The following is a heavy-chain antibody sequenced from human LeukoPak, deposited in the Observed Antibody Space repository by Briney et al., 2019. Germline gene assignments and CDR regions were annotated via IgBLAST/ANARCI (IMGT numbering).Heavy chain of an antibody. CDR3: AREDGSGSYSYDY. CDR2: SNHSGNT. J-gene: IGHJ4*02. V-gene: IGHV4-34*01. Sequence: PSETLSLTCAVYGGSFSGDYWSWIRQPPGKGLEWIGESNHSGNTNYNPSLKSRVTISVDTSKNLFSLKLSSVTAADTAVYYCAREDGSGSYSYDYWGQGTLVTVSS. D-gene: IGHD3-10*01. CDR1: GGSFSGDY.